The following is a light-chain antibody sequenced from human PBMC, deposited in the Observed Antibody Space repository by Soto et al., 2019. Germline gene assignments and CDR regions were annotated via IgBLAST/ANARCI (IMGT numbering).Light chain of an antibody. J-gene: IGKJ5*01. CDR2: GAS. CDR1: HTISSSY. V-gene: IGKV3D-20*02. CDR3: QQRSNWPIT. Sequence: IVLTQSADTLSWSPGESATLAGRASHTISSSYLAWYQQKPGQPGRLLIYGASNRATGITPRFSGSGSGTDFPITISSLEPADFAVYYCQQRSNWPITVGQGTRLDTK.